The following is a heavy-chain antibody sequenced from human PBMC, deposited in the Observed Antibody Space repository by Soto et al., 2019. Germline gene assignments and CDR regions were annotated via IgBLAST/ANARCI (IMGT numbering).Heavy chain of an antibody. J-gene: IGHJ5*02. CDR1: GYTFTSYG. Sequence: ASVKVSCKASGYTFTSYGISWVRQAPGQGLEWMGWISAYNGNTNYAQKLQGRVTMTTDTSTSTAYMELRSLRSDDTAVYYCARYRGSGGTCYISYWFEPCRQGSLVTVSS. D-gene: IGHD2-15*01. CDR2: ISAYNGNT. CDR3: ARYRGSGGTCYISYWFEP. V-gene: IGHV1-18*04.